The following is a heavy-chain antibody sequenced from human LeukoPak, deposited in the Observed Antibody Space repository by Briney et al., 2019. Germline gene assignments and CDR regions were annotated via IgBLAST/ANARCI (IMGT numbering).Heavy chain of an antibody. D-gene: IGHD6-6*01. J-gene: IGHJ4*02. CDR2: IAYDGSNK. Sequence: PGGSLRLSCAASGFTFNNYAMHWVRQAPGKGLEWVAVIAYDGSNKFYADSVKGRFTISRDNSKNTLYLQMNSLRAEDTAVYYCAKEGLNIATRDFFDSWGQGTLVTVSS. CDR3: AKEGLNIATRDFFDS. CDR1: GFTFNNYA. V-gene: IGHV3-30*04.